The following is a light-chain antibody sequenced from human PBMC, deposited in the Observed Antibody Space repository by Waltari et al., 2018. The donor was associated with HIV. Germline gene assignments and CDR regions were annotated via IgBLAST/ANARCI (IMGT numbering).Light chain of an antibody. CDR1: SPNIGDNS. V-gene: IGLV1-51*01. CDR3: GTWDSSLNGYYV. Sequence: QSVLTQPPSVSAAPGQKVTISCSGISPNIGDNSVSCSQQLPGSAPKLLIYDNDKRPSGIPDRFSGAKSGTSASLGITGLQTGDEAHYYCGTWDSSLNGYYVFGTGTKVTVL. CDR2: DND. J-gene: IGLJ1*01.